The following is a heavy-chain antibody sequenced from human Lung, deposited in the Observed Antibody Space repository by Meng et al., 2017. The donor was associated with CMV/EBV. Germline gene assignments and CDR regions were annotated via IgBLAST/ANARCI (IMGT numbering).Heavy chain of an antibody. D-gene: IGHD1-26*01. CDR2: IRWNGETT. CDR3: ARAVGPTIVDALDI. Sequence: GGSXRLXCAASGFPFDDYGMSWVRQVPGKGPEWVSGIRWNGETTADADSVRGRFTISRDNAKKSLHLQMNSLRAEDTALYSCARAVGPTIVDALDIWGQGTXV. J-gene: IGHJ3*02. V-gene: IGHV3-20*04. CDR1: GFPFDDYG.